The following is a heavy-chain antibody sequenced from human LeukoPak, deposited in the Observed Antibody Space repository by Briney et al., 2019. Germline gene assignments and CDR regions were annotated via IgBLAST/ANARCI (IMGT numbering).Heavy chain of an antibody. V-gene: IGHV3-33*01. CDR3: ARTRERYSYDAWFDP. D-gene: IGHD5-18*01. CDR2: LWYDGSNK. Sequence: ERSLRLSCAASGFTFSSYGMHWVRQAPGKGLEWVAVLWYDGSNKDYADSVKGRFTISRDNSKNTLYLQMNSLRAEDTAVDYCARTRERYSYDAWFDPWGQGTLVTVSS. J-gene: IGHJ5*02. CDR1: GFTFSSYG.